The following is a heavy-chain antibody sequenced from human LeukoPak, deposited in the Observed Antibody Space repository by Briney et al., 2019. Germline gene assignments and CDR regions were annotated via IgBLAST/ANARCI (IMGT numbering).Heavy chain of an antibody. J-gene: IGHJ4*02. D-gene: IGHD6-19*01. V-gene: IGHV3-53*01. CDR1: GFTVSSNY. CDR3: ARDSAVAGTGFDY. CDR2: IYRDGST. Sequence: PGGSLRLSCAASGFTVSSNYMSWVRQAPGKGLEWVSVIYRDGSTYYADSVKGRFTISRDNSKNTLFLQMNSLRAEDTAVYYCARDSAVAGTGFDYWGQGTLVTVSS.